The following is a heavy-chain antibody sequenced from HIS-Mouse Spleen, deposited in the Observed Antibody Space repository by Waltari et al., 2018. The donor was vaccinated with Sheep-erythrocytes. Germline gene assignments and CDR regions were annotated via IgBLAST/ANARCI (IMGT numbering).Heavy chain of an antibody. CDR1: GWSFSGYY. CDR3: ALSVDLAGAFDI. CDR2: INHSGST. Sequence: QVQLQQWGAGLLTPSETLSLTCAVYGWSFSGYYWSWTRQPPGKGLEWIGEINHSGSTNYNPSLKSRVTISVDTSKNQFSLKLSSVTAADTAVYYCALSVDLAGAFDIWGQGTMVTVSS. J-gene: IGHJ3*02. V-gene: IGHV4-34*01. D-gene: IGHD6-19*01.